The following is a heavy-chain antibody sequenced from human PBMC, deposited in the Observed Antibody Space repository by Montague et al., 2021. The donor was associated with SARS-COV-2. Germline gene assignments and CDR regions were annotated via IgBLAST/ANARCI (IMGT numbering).Heavy chain of an antibody. CDR2: IYTWGYV. J-gene: IGHJ2*01. CDR3: ARAIWHLDV. V-gene: IGHV4-4*07. Sequence: SETLSLTCSVSGXSISRYYWSWIRQSDGKGLEWIGRIYTWGYVNYDPALQCRVSMSVDTSKSQVSLNVTSVTAADTAVYYCARAIWHLDVWGRGILVTVSS. CDR1: GXSISRYY.